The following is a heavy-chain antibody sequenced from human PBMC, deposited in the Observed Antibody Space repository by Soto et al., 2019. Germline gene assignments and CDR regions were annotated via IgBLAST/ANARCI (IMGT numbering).Heavy chain of an antibody. CDR1: GFTFTDYY. J-gene: IGHJ4*02. CDR2: IGGSGTTI. CDR3: ARDRGAQTTGITGVDY. V-gene: IGHV3-11*01. Sequence: QVQLVESGGGLVTPGGSLRLSCAASGFTFTDYYMSWIRQAPGGGLERVSYIGGSGTTIYYAESVKGRFTSSRDNAKNSLHLQMESLRAEDTVVYYCARDRGAQTTGITGVDYSGQRALVTVSS. D-gene: IGHD1-1*01.